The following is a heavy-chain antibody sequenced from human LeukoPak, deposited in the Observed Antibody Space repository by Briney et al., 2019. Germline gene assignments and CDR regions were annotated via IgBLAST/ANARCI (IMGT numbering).Heavy chain of an antibody. CDR3: AKVLSKIYIYGPFDY. Sequence: GGSLRLSCAASGFTFRDYAMTWVRQAPGKGPEWVSTFSAGGNRTYYADSVKGRFIITRDNSKNTLYPQMNSLRAEDTAIYYCAKVLSKIYIYGPFDYWGQGSLVTVSS. J-gene: IGHJ4*02. CDR1: GFTFRDYA. D-gene: IGHD3-10*01. CDR2: FSAGGNRT. V-gene: IGHV3-23*01.